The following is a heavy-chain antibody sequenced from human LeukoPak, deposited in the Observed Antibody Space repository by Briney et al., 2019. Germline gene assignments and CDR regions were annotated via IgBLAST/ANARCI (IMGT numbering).Heavy chain of an antibody. Sequence: SETLSLTCTVPGGSISRYYWSWIRQPPGKGLGWVGYIYYIGSTNYNPSLKSRVTISVDTSKKQFSLKLSSVTAADTAVYYCAGVVDRYAFDIWGQGTMVTVSS. CDR1: GGSISRYY. CDR2: IYYIGST. CDR3: AGVVDRYAFDI. V-gene: IGHV4-59*01. J-gene: IGHJ3*02. D-gene: IGHD1-14*01.